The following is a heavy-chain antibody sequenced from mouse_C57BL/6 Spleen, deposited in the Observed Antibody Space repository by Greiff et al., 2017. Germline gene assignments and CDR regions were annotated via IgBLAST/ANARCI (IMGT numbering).Heavy chain of an antibody. V-gene: IGHV5-9*01. CDR3: ARHKIRGYAMDY. D-gene: IGHD2-4*01. CDR2: ISGGGGNT. CDR1: GFTFSSYT. Sequence: EVQRVESGGGLVKPGGSLKLSCAASGFTFSSYTMSWVRQTPEKRLEWVATISGGGGNTYYPDSVKGRFTISRDNAKNTLYLQMSSLRSEDTALYYCARHKIRGYAMDYWGQGTSVTVSS. J-gene: IGHJ4*01.